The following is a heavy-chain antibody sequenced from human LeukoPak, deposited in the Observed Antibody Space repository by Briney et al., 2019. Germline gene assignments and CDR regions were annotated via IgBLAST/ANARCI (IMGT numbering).Heavy chain of an antibody. CDR3: ARPLRMASSPMDYYYGMDV. V-gene: IGHV1-69*13. J-gene: IGHJ6*02. CDR1: GGTFSSYA. Sequence: SVKVSCKASGGTFSSYAISWVRQAPGQGLEWMGGIIPIFGTANYAQKFQGRVTITADESTSTAYMELSSLRSEDTAVYYCARPLRMASSPMDYYYGMDVWGQGTTVTVSS. CDR2: IIPIFGTA. D-gene: IGHD2-2*01.